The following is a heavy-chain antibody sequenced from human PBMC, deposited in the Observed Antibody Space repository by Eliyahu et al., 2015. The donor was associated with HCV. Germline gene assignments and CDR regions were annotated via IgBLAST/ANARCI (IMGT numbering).Heavy chain of an antibody. CDR2: IWYDGSNK. CDR1: GFTFGRXG. Sequence: QVQLVESGGGVVQPGRSLXLSCAASGFTFGRXGMHWXRQAPGKGLEGVAVIWYDGSNKYYADSVKGRFTISRDNSKNTLYLQMNSLRAEDTAVYYCARDVTGYDAFDIWGQGTMVTVSS. V-gene: IGHV3-33*01. J-gene: IGHJ3*02. CDR3: ARDVTGYDAFDI. D-gene: IGHD2-21*02.